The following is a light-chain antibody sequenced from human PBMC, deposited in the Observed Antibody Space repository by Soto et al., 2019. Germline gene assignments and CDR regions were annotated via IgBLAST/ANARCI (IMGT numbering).Light chain of an antibody. CDR1: QSVSSSY. V-gene: IGKV3D-7*01. CDR2: GAS. J-gene: IGKJ4*01. CDR3: QHDYSLPQT. Sequence: PGETVTVSCRASQSVSSSYLTWYQQKPGQAPRLLIYGASTRATGIPARFSGSGSGTEFTLTISSLQPDEFAAYYCQHDYSLPQTVGEGTKVDIK.